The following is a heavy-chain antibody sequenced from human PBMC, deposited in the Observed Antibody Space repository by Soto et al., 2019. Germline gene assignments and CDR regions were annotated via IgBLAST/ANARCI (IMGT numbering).Heavy chain of an antibody. CDR3: ARDFRGYSYGSNWFDP. J-gene: IGHJ5*02. CDR1: GGTFSSYT. D-gene: IGHD5-18*01. CDR2: IIPILGIA. Sequence: QVQLVQSGAEVKKPGSSVKVSCKASGGTFSSYTISWVRQAPGQGLEWMGRIIPILGIANYAQKFQGRVTITADKSPSTAYMELSSLRSEDTAVYYCARDFRGYSYGSNWFDPWGQGTLVTVSS. V-gene: IGHV1-69*08.